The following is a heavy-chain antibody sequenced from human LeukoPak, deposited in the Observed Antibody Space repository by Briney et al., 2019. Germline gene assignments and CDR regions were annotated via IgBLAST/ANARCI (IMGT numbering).Heavy chain of an antibody. CDR2: IAGNGVGT. J-gene: IGHJ3*02. D-gene: IGHD2-2*01. CDR3: VRRVVGRGFDI. V-gene: IGHV3-64D*09. CDR1: GFIFSTYI. Sequence: GGSLRLSCLASGFIFSTYILHWVRQAPGKGLECVSGIAGNGVGTYYADSVKGRFTISRDNSKNTLFLQMSSLREEDTAVYYCVRRVVGRGFDIWGQGTMVTVSS.